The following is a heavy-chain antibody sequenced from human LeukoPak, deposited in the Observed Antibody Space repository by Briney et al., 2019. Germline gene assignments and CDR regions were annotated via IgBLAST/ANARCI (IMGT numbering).Heavy chain of an antibody. Sequence: PGGSLRLSCAASGFTVSSNYMSWVRQAPGKGLEWVANIKQDGSAKHYVDSVKGRFTISRDNAKNSLYLQMNSLRAEDTAIYYCARRYFDYWGQGTLVTVSS. CDR2: IKQDGSAK. J-gene: IGHJ4*02. V-gene: IGHV3-7*03. CDR1: GFTVSSNY. CDR3: ARRYFDY.